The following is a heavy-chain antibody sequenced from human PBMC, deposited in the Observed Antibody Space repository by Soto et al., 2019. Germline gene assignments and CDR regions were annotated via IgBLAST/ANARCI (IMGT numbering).Heavy chain of an antibody. CDR3: AVGRGFCISTSCPGSDYFDY. Sequence: GESLKISCAASGFTFSTYAMHWSRQAPGKGLEWVAVISYDGTNKYYADSVKGRFTISRDNSKNSLFLQLNSLRAGDTAVYYCAVGRGFCISTSCPGSDYFDYWGQRTLVTVSS. CDR1: GFTFSTYA. D-gene: IGHD2-2*01. V-gene: IGHV3-30-3*01. J-gene: IGHJ4*02. CDR2: ISYDGTNK.